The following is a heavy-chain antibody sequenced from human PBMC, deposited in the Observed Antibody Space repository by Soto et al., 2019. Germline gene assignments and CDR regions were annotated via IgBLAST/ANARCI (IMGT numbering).Heavy chain of an antibody. Sequence: EVQLLESGGGLVQPGGSLRLSCAASGFTFSSYGMTWVRQAPGKGLEWVSGISTSGGSTYYADSVKGRLTISRDNSKNTLYLQMNSVRAEDTAVYYCGYTTMGRVWFGMDVWGQGTTVTVSS. CDR2: ISTSGGST. CDR1: GFTFSSYG. V-gene: IGHV3-23*01. CDR3: GYTTMGRVWFGMDV. D-gene: IGHD3-10*01. J-gene: IGHJ6*02.